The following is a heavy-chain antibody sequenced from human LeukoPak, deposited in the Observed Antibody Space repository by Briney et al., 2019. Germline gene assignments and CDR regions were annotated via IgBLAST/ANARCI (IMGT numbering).Heavy chain of an antibody. V-gene: IGHV3-23*01. J-gene: IGHJ4*02. D-gene: IGHD5-12*01. CDR2: ISGSGGST. Sequence: GGSLRLSCAASGFTFGSYAMSWVRQAPGKGLEWVSAISGSGGSTYYADSVKGRFTVSRDNSKNTLYLQMNSLRAEDTAVYYCAKGGLLVASFDYWGQGTLVTVSS. CDR3: AKGGLLVASFDY. CDR1: GFTFGSYA.